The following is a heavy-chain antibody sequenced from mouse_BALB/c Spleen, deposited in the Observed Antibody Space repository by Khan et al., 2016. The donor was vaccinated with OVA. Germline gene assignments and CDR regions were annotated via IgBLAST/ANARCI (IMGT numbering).Heavy chain of an antibody. CDR2: IIYTGYT. CDR3: ARSTYRYAFVY. D-gene: IGHD2-12*01. Sequence: EVQLVESGPSLVKPSQTLSLTCSVTGDSITSGYWNWIRKFPGNKLEYMGYIIYTGYTYYNPSLKSRISITRHTPKNQYYLQLSSVTDEDTATYYCARSTYRYAFVYWGQGTLVTVSA. CDR1: GDSITSGY. V-gene: IGHV3-8*02. J-gene: IGHJ3*01.